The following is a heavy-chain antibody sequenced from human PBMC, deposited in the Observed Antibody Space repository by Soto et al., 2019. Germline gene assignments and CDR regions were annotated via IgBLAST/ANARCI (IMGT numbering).Heavy chain of an antibody. CDR1: GGTFSSYA. Sequence: ASVKVSCKASGGTFSSYAISWVGQAPGQGLEWMGGIIPIFGTANYAQKFQGRVTITADESTSTAYMELSSLRSEDTAVYYCARGYDFWSGLDWGQGTLVTVSS. V-gene: IGHV1-69*13. CDR2: IIPIFGTA. D-gene: IGHD3-3*01. J-gene: IGHJ1*01. CDR3: ARGYDFWSGLD.